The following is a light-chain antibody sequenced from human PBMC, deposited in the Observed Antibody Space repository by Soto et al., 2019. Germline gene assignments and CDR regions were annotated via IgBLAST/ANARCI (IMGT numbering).Light chain of an antibody. V-gene: IGKV1-27*01. CDR3: LNYNTAPHT. CDR2: TAS. Sequence: QMTQSPSSLSSSVGDRVNITCRASQDISTFLAGYQQKPGEVPKVMIYTASTLTSGVPSRFSGSGSGTDFTLTISGLQPEDVATYYCLNYNTAPHTFGQGTKVEIK. CDR1: QDISTF. J-gene: IGKJ1*01.